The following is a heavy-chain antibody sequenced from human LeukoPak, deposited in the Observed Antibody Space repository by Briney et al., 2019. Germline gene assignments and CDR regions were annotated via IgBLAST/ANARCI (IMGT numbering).Heavy chain of an antibody. CDR3: ARDFHRRYYDSSGYNAFDI. Sequence: GGSLRLSCVASGFRYSHYGMNWVRQAPGKGLEWVSGITSDSRGIYYADSVKGRFTIYRDNSKMTLYLQMNSLRAEDTAVYYCARDFHRRYYDSSGYNAFDIWGQGTMVAVSS. V-gene: IGHV3-21*01. D-gene: IGHD3-22*01. J-gene: IGHJ3*02. CDR1: GFRYSHYG. CDR2: ITSDSRGI.